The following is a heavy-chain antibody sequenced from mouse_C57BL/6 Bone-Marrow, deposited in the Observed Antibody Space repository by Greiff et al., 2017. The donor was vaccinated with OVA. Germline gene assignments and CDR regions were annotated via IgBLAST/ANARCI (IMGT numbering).Heavy chain of an antibody. CDR1: GFTFSSYT. J-gene: IGHJ3*01. Sequence: EVQRVESGGGLVKPGGSLKLSCAASGFTFSSYTMSWVRQTPEKRLEWVATISGGGGNTYYPDSVKGRFTISRDNAKNTLYLQMSSLRSEDTALYYCARTGPNWDLAYWGQGTLVTVSA. CDR2: ISGGGGNT. D-gene: IGHD4-1*01. CDR3: ARTGPNWDLAY. V-gene: IGHV5-9*01.